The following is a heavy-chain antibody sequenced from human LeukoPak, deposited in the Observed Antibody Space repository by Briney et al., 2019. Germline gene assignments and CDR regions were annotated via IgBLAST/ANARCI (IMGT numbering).Heavy chain of an antibody. CDR3: ARYSTTWPYWYFNL. CDR1: GGSISSSSYY. J-gene: IGHJ2*01. CDR2: IYYSGST. D-gene: IGHD6-13*01. V-gene: IGHV4-39*07. Sequence: SETLSLTCTVSGGSISSSSYYWGWIRQPPGKGLEWIGSIYYSGSTYYNPSLKSRVTISVDTSKNQFSLALTSVTAADTAVYYCARYSTTWPYWYFNLWGRGTLVTVSS.